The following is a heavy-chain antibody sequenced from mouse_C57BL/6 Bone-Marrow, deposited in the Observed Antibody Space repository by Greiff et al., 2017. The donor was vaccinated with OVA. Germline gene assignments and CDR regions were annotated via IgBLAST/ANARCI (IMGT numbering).Heavy chain of an antibody. J-gene: IGHJ3*01. CDR1: GYTFTSYD. V-gene: IGHV1-85*01. Sequence: VKVVESGPELVKPGASVKLSCKASGYTFTSYDINWVKQRPGQGLEWIGWIYPRDGSTKYNEKFKGKATLTVDTSSSTAYMELHSLTSEDSAVYFCASSSITTVVGPFAYWGQGTLVTVSA. CDR2: IYPRDGST. CDR3: ASSSITTVVGPFAY. D-gene: IGHD1-1*01.